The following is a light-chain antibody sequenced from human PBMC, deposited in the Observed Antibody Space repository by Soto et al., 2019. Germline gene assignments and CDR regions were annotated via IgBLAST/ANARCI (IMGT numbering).Light chain of an antibody. Sequence: QAALTQPASVSWSPGHSIAIACTGTSSDVGGYNYVPWYQQHPGKAPKLMIYEVSNRPSGVSNRFSGSKSGNTASLTISGLQAEEEADYYCSSYTSSSTLVFGTGTKVTV. CDR2: EVS. J-gene: IGLJ1*01. CDR1: SSDVGGYNY. CDR3: SSYTSSSTLV. V-gene: IGLV2-14*01.